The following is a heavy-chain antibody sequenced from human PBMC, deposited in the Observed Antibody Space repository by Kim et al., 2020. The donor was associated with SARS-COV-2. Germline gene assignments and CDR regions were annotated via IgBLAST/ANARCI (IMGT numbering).Heavy chain of an antibody. Sequence: QTFQGRVTITADESTSTAYMELSSLRSEDTAVYYCARAHQLDLPHYFDYWGQGTLVTVSS. J-gene: IGHJ4*02. D-gene: IGHD2-2*01. CDR3: ARAHQLDLPHYFDY. V-gene: IGHV1-69*01.